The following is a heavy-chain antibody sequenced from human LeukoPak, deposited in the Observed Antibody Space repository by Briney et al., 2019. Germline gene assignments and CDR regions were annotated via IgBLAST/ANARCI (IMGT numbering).Heavy chain of an antibody. CDR3: ARRLYGDYYFDY. J-gene: IGHJ4*02. D-gene: IGHD4-17*01. V-gene: IGHV1-8*01. CDR2: MNPNSCNT. Sequence: GSSVNVSCKASGCTFTSYDINWVRQATGHGLEWMGWMNPNSCNTGYAQKFQGRVTMTRNTSISTAYMELSSLRSEDTAVYYCARRLYGDYYFDYWGQGTLVTVSS. CDR1: GCTFTSYD.